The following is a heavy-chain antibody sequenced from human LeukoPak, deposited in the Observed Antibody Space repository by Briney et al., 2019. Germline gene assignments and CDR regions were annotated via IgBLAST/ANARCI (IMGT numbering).Heavy chain of an antibody. V-gene: IGHV1-69*06. Sequence: GASVKVSCKASGGTFSSYAISWVRQAPGQGLEWMGGIIPIFGTANYAQKFQGRVTITADKSTSTAYMELSSLRSEDTAVYYCASSGGNTNWFDPWGQGTLVTVSS. D-gene: IGHD4-23*01. CDR3: ASSGGNTNWFDP. CDR2: IIPIFGTA. J-gene: IGHJ5*02. CDR1: GGTFSSYA.